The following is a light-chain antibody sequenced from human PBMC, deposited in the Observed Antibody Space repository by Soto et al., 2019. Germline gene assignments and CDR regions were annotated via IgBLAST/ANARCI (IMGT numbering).Light chain of an antibody. CDR1: SSDVWSYDY. CDR2: EVS. Sequence: QSALIQPPSVSGSPGQSVTISCTETSSDVWSYDYVSWYQQHPGKAPKLIIYEVSNRPTGVSNRFSGSKSGHTASLTISGLQSEDEADYFCTSYTSSSTLDVFGTGTKVTVL. V-gene: IGLV2-14*01. J-gene: IGLJ1*01. CDR3: TSYTSSSTLDV.